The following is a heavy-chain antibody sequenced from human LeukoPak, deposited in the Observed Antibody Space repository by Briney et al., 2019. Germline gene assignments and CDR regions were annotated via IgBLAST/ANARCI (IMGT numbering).Heavy chain of an antibody. CDR2: IKQEGSEK. J-gene: IGHJ4*02. CDR3: ARDIVLPAAMPRSL. V-gene: IGHV3-7*01. D-gene: IGHD2-2*01. Sequence: GGSLRLSCAASGFTFSSYWMSWVRQAPGRGREWVANIKQEGSEKYYVDSVKGRFTISRGNAKNSLYLQMNSLRAEDTAVYYCARDIVLPAAMPRSLWGQGTLVTVSS. CDR1: GFTFSSYW.